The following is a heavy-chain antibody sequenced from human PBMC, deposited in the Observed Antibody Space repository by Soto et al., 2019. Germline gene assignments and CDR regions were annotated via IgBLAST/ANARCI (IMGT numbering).Heavy chain of an antibody. J-gene: IGHJ4*02. D-gene: IGHD5-18*01. CDR3: ARHGGYSYGLKGEFDY. V-gene: IGHV4-59*08. CDR1: GGSISSYY. CDR2: IYYSGST. Sequence: SATLSLTCTVSGGSISSYYWSWIRQPPGKGLEWIGYIYYSGSTNYNPSLKSRVTISVDTSKNQFSLKLSSVTAADTAVYYCARHGGYSYGLKGEFDYWGQGTLVTVSS.